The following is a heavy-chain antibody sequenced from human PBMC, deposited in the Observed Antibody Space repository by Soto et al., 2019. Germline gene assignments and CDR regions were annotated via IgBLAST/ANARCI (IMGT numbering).Heavy chain of an antibody. Sequence: ASVKVSCKASGYSFTTYTISWVRQAPGQGLQWMGWISPYSGYTTYAQNLQGRVSMTTETSPTTAYLEVRSLRSDDTAVYYCAGVRGSSLVVQGASGYWGQGTLVTVAS. CDR2: ISPYSGYT. J-gene: IGHJ4*02. CDR1: GYSFTTYT. CDR3: AGVRGSSLVVQGASGY. D-gene: IGHD3-10*01. V-gene: IGHV1-18*04.